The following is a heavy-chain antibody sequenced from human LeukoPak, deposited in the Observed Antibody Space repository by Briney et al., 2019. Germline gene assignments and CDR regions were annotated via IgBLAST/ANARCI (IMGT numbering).Heavy chain of an antibody. CDR3: ARVRGLEVRDYYFDY. CDR2: IYHSGST. V-gene: IGHV4-38-2*02. CDR1: GYSISSGYY. Sequence: SETLSLTCTVSGYSISSGYYWGWIRQPPGKGLEWIGSIYHSGSTYYNPSLKSRVTISVDTSKNQFSLKLSSVTAADTAVYYCARVRGLEVRDYYFDYWGQGTLVTVSS. J-gene: IGHJ4*02. D-gene: IGHD1-7*01.